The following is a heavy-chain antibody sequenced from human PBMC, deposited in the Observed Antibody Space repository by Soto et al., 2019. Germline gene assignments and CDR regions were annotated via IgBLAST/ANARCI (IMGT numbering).Heavy chain of an antibody. CDR3: AKMYADLLTYYYCGMDV. CDR1: GFRFSDYG. Sequence: QVQLVESGGGVVQPGRSLRLSCAASGFRFSDYGIHWVRQAPGKGLEWVALISYDGSKKFYTDSVKGRFTISRDNAKNTMYRQIDRLRAEETAVYYCAKMYADLLTYYYCGMDVGGQGTTVTVSS. J-gene: IGHJ6*02. V-gene: IGHV3-30*18. D-gene: IGHD2-8*01. CDR2: ISYDGSKK.